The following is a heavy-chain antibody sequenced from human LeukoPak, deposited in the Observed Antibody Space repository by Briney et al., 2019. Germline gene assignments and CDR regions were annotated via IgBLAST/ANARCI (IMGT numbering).Heavy chain of an antibody. Sequence: SQTLSLTFSISADSVSSNSAAWHWIRQSPSRGLEWLGRTYYRSKWGNDYAVSVKGRISINSDTSKNQFTLQLNSVTPEDTAVYYCAREAPRFDLWGQGILVTVSS. CDR3: AREAPRFDL. J-gene: IGHJ5*02. V-gene: IGHV6-1*01. CDR1: ADSVSSNSAA. CDR2: TYYRSKWGN.